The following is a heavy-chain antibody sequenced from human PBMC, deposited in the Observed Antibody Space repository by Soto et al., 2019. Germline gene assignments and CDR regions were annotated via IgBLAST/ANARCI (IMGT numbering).Heavy chain of an antibody. CDR3: ARDRRYSSSLGYYYYYMDV. J-gene: IGHJ6*03. D-gene: IGHD6-6*01. V-gene: IGHV4-59*01. CDR1: GGSISSYY. CDR2: IYYSGST. Sequence: SETMSLTCTVSGGSISSYYWSWIRQPQGKGLEWIGYIYYSGSTNYNPSLKSRVTISVDTSKNQFSLKLSSVTAADTAVYYCARDRRYSSSLGYYYYYMDVWGKGTTVTVSS.